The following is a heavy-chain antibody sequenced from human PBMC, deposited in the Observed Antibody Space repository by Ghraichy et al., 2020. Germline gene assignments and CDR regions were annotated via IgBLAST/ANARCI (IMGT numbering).Heavy chain of an antibody. V-gene: IGHV3-33*06. CDR3: AKDRQWLSYFDY. Sequence: GESLNISCAASGFTFSSYGMHWVRQAPGKGLEWVAVIWYDGSNKYYADSVKGRFTISRDNSKNTLYLQMNSLRAEDTAVYYCAKDRQWLSYFDYWGQGTLVTVSS. D-gene: IGHD6-19*01. CDR1: GFTFSSYG. J-gene: IGHJ4*02. CDR2: IWYDGSNK.